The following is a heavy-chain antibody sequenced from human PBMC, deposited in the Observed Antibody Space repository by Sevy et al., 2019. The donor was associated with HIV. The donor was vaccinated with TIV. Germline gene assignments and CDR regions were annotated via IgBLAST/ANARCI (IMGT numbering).Heavy chain of an antibody. J-gene: IGHJ3*02. CDR3: ARHCTGTSCSHAFDI. CDR2: INHSGST. D-gene: IGHD2-2*01. Sequence: SGTLSLTCAVYGGSFSGYYWSWIRQPPGKGLEWIGEINHSGSTNYNPSLKSRVTISGDTSKNQFSLKLSSVTAADTAVYYCARHCTGTSCSHAFDIWGQGTMVTVSS. CDR1: GGSFSGYY. V-gene: IGHV4-34*01.